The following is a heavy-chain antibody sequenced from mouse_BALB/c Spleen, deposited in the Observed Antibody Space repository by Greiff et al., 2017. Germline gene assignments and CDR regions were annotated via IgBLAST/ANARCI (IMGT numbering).Heavy chain of an antibody. V-gene: IGHV1-4*02. Sequence: QVQLQQSAAELARPGASVKMSCKASGYTFTSYTMHWVKQRPGQGLEWIGYINPSSGYTEYNQKFKDKTTLTADKSSSTAYMQLSSLTSEDSAVYYCARSYGSSHYFDYWGQGTTLTVSS. J-gene: IGHJ2*01. CDR2: INPSSGYT. D-gene: IGHD1-1*01. CDR3: ARSYGSSHYFDY. CDR1: GYTFTSYT.